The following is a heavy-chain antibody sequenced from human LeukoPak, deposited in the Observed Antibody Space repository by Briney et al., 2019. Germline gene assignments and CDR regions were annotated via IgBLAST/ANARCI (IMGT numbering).Heavy chain of an antibody. CDR3: AREIEHGEAFDI. CDR1: GYTFTGYY. CDR2: INPNSGGT. Sequence: ASVKVSCKASGYTFTGYYMHWVRQAPGQGLEWMGWINPNSGGTNYAQKFQGRVTMTRDTSISTAYMELSRLRSDDTAVYYGAREIEHGEAFDIWGQGTMVTVSS. D-gene: IGHD2-21*01. V-gene: IGHV1-2*02. J-gene: IGHJ3*02.